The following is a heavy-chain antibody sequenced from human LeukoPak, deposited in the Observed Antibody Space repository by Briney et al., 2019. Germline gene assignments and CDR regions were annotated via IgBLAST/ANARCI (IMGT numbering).Heavy chain of an antibody. CDR1: GGSIISGDYY. Sequence: KTSETLSLTCTVSGGSIISGDYYWTWIRQHPGKGLEWIGYSFHSGGTYYNPSLKSRLTISVDTTKNQFSLKLRSVTAADTAVYYCAREHRAFDLHYYFYMDVWGKGTTVTVSS. J-gene: IGHJ6*03. CDR2: SFHSGGT. V-gene: IGHV4-31*03. CDR3: AREHRAFDLHYYFYMDV. D-gene: IGHD3-10*01.